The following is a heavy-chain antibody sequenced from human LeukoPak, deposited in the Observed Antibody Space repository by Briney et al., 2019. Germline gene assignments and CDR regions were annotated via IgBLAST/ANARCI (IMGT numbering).Heavy chain of an antibody. CDR2: INHSGST. CDR1: GGSISSSSYY. J-gene: IGHJ3*02. D-gene: IGHD5-18*01. Sequence: SETLSLTCTVSGGSISSSSYYWSWIRQPPGKGLEWIGEINHSGSTNYNPSLKSRVTISVDTSKNQFSLKLSSVTAADTAVYYCARLEYSYGFSDAFDIWGQGTMVTVSS. CDR3: ARLEYSYGFSDAFDI. V-gene: IGHV4-39*07.